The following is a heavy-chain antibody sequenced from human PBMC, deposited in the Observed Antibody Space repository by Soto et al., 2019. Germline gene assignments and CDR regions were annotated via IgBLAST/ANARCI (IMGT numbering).Heavy chain of an antibody. CDR3: ARVLVGRGNCFDP. D-gene: IGHD6-6*01. J-gene: IGHJ5*02. V-gene: IGHV4-59*01. Sequence: QVQLQESGPGLVKPSETLSLTCTVSGGSISSYYWSWIRQPPGKGLEWMGYIYYSGSTNYNTSLMSRVTISVDTSTNQSSLKLSSVTAADTAVYYCARVLVGRGNCFDPWGQGTLVTVSS. CDR1: GGSISSYY. CDR2: IYYSGST.